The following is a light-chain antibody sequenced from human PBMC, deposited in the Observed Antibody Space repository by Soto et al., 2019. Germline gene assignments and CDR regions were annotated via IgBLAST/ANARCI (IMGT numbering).Light chain of an antibody. Sequence: EIVMTQSPATLSVSPGERATLSCRASQSVSIDLAWYQQTPGQAPRLLIYGASTRATGIPVRFSGSGSGTDFTLTISRLEPEDFAVYYCQQYGSSPPITFGQGTRLEIK. CDR1: QSVSID. V-gene: IGKV3-20*01. J-gene: IGKJ5*01. CDR2: GAS. CDR3: QQYGSSPPIT.